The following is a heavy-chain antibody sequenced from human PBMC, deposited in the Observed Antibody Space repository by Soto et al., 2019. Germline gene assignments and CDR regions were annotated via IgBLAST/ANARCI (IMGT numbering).Heavy chain of an antibody. D-gene: IGHD3-16*02. CDR1: GGSVNTGYW. CDR3: AGGVSYRWVY. V-gene: IGHV4-4*02. J-gene: IGHJ4*02. Sequence: QVQLQESGPGLVKPSGTLSLTCAVSGGSVNTGYWWSWVRQPPGKGLEWIGEVHHSGTTNYTQSLTSRHTMLVDKTGRQVFLELDSVAAAEAAVYYCAGGVSYRWVYWGQGTLGTVSS. CDR2: VHHSGTT.